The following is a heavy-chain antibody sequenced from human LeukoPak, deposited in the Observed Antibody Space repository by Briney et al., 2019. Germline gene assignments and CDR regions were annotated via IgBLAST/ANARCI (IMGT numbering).Heavy chain of an antibody. CDR1: GFIVNTNY. Sequence: GGSLRLSCAASGFIVNTNYMSWVHQVPGKGLEWVSVIDSGGKTYYADSVKGRFTISRDNSKTTVILQMNSLRAEDTAVYYCARDYGGTSPFDYWGQGTLVTVSS. D-gene: IGHD4-23*01. V-gene: IGHV3-53*01. CDR3: ARDYGGTSPFDY. J-gene: IGHJ4*02. CDR2: IDSGGKT.